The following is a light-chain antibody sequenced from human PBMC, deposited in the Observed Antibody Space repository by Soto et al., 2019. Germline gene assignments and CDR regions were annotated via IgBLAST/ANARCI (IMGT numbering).Light chain of an antibody. CDR2: WAY. CDR3: QQYCVRPWT. CDR1: QSVLYSSNDKNC. Sequence: DIVMTQSPDSLAVSLGERATINCESSQSVLYSSNDKNCLAWYQQKPGQPPKLLIYWAYIRASGVPDRFSGGGSGTDFTLPISGLQAEDVAVYYCQQYCVRPWTFGQWTKVEIK. V-gene: IGKV4-1*01. J-gene: IGKJ1*01.